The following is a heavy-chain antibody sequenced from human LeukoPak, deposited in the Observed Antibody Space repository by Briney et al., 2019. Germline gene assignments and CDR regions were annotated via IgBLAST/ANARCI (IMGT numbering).Heavy chain of an antibody. CDR1: GFTFSSYG. Sequence: GGSLRLSCAASGFTFSSYGMHWVRQAPGKGLEWVAVISSDGSNKFYADSVKGRFTISRDGSKNTLYLQMNSLRAEDTAVYYCARDAPGIAVADPYFDYWGQGTLVTVSS. CDR2: ISSDGSNK. J-gene: IGHJ4*02. CDR3: ARDAPGIAVADPYFDY. V-gene: IGHV3-30*03. D-gene: IGHD6-19*01.